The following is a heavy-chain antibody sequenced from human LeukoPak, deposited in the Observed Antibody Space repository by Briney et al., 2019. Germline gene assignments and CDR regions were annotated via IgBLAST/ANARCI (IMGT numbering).Heavy chain of an antibody. CDR1: GFTFSTSA. V-gene: IGHV3-33*01. D-gene: IGHD3-22*01. Sequence: GGPLRLSCAASGFTFSTSAMHWVRQAPGKGLEWVAVIWYDGSNKHYAESVKGRFSISRDNSKSTLYLQMNSLRAEDTAVYYCARARGVSTGYRPIDYWGQGTLVTVSS. CDR3: ARARGVSTGYRPIDY. CDR2: IWYDGSNK. J-gene: IGHJ4*02.